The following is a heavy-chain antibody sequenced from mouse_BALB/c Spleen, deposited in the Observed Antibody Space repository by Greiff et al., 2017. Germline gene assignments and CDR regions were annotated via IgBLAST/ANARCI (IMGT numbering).Heavy chain of an antibody. CDR1: GYPITSDYA. CDR2: ISYSGST. Sequence: EVQLVESRPGLVKPSQSLSLTCTVTGYPITSDYAWNWIRQFPGNKLEWMGYISYSGSTSYNPSLKSRISITRDTSKNQFFLQLNSVTTEDTATYYCARWTSTVVAFDYWGQGTTLTVSS. V-gene: IGHV3-2*02. D-gene: IGHD1-1*01. CDR3: ARWTSTVVAFDY. J-gene: IGHJ2*01.